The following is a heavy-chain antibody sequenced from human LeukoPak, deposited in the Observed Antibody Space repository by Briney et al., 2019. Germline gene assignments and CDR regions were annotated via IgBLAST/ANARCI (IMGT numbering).Heavy chain of an antibody. V-gene: IGHV3-74*01. CDR3: AREVVDYGSGSYTYYYYMDV. J-gene: IGHJ6*03. D-gene: IGHD3-10*01. CDR2: INSDGINT. CDR1: GFTFSNYW. Sequence: GRSLRLSCAASGFTFSNYWMHWVRQAPGKGLVWVSRINSDGINTSYADSVKGRFTISRDNAKNTLNLQMNSPRAEDTAVYYCAREVVDYGSGSYTYYYYMDVWGKGTTVTISS.